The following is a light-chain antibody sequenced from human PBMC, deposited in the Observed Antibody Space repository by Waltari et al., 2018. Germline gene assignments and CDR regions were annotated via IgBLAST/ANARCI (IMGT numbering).Light chain of an antibody. CDR3: QQYNSYSGMYT. V-gene: IGKV1-5*03. Sequence: DIQMTQSPSTLSASVGDRVTTTCRASQSISSWLAWYQQKPGKAPKLLIYKASSLESGVPSRFSGSGSGTEFTLTISSLQPDDFATYYCQQYNSYSGMYTFGQGTKLEIK. CDR1: QSISSW. J-gene: IGKJ2*01. CDR2: KAS.